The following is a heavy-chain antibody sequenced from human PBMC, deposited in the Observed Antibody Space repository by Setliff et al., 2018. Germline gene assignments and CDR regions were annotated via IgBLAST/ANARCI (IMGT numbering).Heavy chain of an antibody. CDR1: GFTFSTYS. J-gene: IGHJ4*02. V-gene: IGHV3-23*01. CDR3: VNHNPAVRALDGPPLDK. D-gene: IGHD3-3*01. CDR2: ISGDSTYI. Sequence: LRLSCAASGFTFSTYSMSWVRQAPGKGLEWVSAISGDSTYIYYGDSVKGRFIISRYNSKNTLYLQMRSLRAEDTAIYYLVNHNPAVRALDGPPLDKWSQGVLVTVSS.